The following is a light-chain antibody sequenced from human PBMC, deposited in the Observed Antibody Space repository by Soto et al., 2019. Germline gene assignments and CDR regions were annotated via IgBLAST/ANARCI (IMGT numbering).Light chain of an antibody. J-gene: IGLJ1*01. V-gene: IGLV2-14*01. CDR2: QVT. Sequence: QSALTQPASVSGSPGQSITISCTGTSSDVGTRNFVSWYQQHPGKAPKLMIYQVTNRPSGVSNRFSGSKSGNTASLTISGLQAEDEADYYCSSYTDSTNYVFGTGTKVNVL. CDR3: SSYTDSTNYV. CDR1: SSDVGTRNF.